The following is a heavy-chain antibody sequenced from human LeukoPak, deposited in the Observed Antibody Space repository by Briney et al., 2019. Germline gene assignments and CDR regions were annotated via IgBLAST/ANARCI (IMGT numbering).Heavy chain of an antibody. CDR3: ARGGTSTYYDFWSGYYYYYMDV. J-gene: IGHJ6*03. CDR1: GGTFSSYA. CDR2: IIPIFGTA. Sequence: SVKDACKESGGTFSSYAISWVRQAPGQGLEWMGGIIPIFGTANYAQKFQGRVTITTDESRSTAYMELSSLRSENTAVYYCARGGTSTYYDFWSGYYYYYMDVWGKGTTVTVSS. D-gene: IGHD3-3*01. V-gene: IGHV1-69*05.